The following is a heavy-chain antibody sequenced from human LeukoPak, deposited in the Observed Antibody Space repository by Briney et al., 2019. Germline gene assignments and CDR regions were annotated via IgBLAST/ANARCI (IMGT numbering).Heavy chain of an antibody. CDR3: ARQSGGKYSSGWYEGY. CDR2: LYYTGST. CDR1: GGSVSSTTYY. V-gene: IGHV4-39*01. D-gene: IGHD6-19*01. Sequence: PSETLSLTCTVSGGSVSSTTYYWGWIRQPPGKGLEWIGSLYYTGSTDYNPSLRSRVTMSVDMSKNQFSLKLNSVTAADTAVYYCARQSGGKYSSGWYEGYWGQGILVTASS. J-gene: IGHJ4*02.